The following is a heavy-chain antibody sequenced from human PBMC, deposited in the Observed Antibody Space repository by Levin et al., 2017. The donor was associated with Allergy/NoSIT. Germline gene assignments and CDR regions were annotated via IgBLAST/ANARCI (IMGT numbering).Heavy chain of an antibody. D-gene: IGHD3-10*01. CDR1: GGSISSGGYY. J-gene: IGHJ3*02. V-gene: IGHV4-31*03. CDR3: ARGGALLWFGELLSHHDAFDI. Sequence: SQTLSLTCTVSGGSISSGGYYWSWIRQHPGKGLEWIGYIYYSGSTYYNPSLKSRVTISVDTSKNQFSLKLSSVTAADTAVYYCARGGALLWFGELLSHHDAFDIWGQGTMVTVSS. CDR2: IYYSGST.